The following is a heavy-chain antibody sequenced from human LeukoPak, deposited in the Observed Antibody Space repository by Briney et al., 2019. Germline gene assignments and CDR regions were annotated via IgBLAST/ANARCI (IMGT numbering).Heavy chain of an antibody. CDR2: IYYSGST. Sequence: PSETLSLTCTVSGGSISSYYWSWIRQPPGKGLEWVGYIYYSGSTNYNPSLKSRVTISVDTSKNQFSLKLSSVTAADTAVYYCARSDYYDSSGPGFDPWGQGTLVTVSS. V-gene: IGHV4-59*01. CDR3: ARSDYYDSSGPGFDP. CDR1: GGSISSYY. J-gene: IGHJ5*02. D-gene: IGHD3-22*01.